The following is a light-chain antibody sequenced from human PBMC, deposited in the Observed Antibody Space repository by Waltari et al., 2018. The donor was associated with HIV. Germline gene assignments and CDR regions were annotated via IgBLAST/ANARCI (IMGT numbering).Light chain of an antibody. V-gene: IGLV2-14*01. CDR2: DVS. CDR1: SSDVGGYDY. CDR3: SSYTTGSTLV. J-gene: IGLJ3*02. Sequence: QSALTQPASVSGSPGQSITISCTGTSSDVGGYDYVSWYQQDPGKAPKVIIYDVSKRPSGVSNRFSGSKSGNTASLTISGLQAEDEAAYYRSSYTTGSTLVFGGGTTVTVL.